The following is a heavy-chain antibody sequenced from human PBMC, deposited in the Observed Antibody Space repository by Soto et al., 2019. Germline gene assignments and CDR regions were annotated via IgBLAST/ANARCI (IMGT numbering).Heavy chain of an antibody. CDR1: GFTFEDYA. J-gene: IGHJ4*02. V-gene: IGHV3-9*01. D-gene: IGHD3-3*01. CDR3: TKAAQHFWSGRYFDS. CDR2: MSWNSGTI. Sequence: EVQLEESGGDLVLPGRSLRLSCVASGFTFEDYALHWVRQVPGKGLDWVAGMSWNSGTIGYADSVKGRFTVSRDNARKNLHLQMNSLRPEDTALYHCTKAAQHFWSGRYFDSWGQGTAVSVSS.